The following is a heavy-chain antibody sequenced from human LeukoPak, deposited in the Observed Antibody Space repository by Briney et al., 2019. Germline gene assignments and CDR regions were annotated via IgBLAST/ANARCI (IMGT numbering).Heavy chain of an antibody. CDR2: IDHSGST. CDR3: ARGWSSGSCHLDY. V-gene: IGHV4-34*01. J-gene: IGHJ4*02. D-gene: IGHD2-15*01. CDR1: GGSFSGYY. Sequence: SETLSLTCGVYGGSFSGYYWTWIRQPPGKGLAWIGEIDHSGSTNYSPSLKSRVTISVDTSKNQFSLKMYSVTAADAAVYFCARGWSSGSCHLDYWGQGTLVTVSS.